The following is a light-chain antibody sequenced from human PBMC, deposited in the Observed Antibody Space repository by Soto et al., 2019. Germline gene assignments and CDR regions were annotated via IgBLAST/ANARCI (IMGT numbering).Light chain of an antibody. Sequence: QSVLTQPPSASGTPGQRVAISCSGSSSNIGSNTVNWYQQLPGTAPKLLIYSNNQRPSGVPDRFSGSKSGTSASLAISGLQSEYEADYYCAAWDDSLNGHVFGTGTKVTVL. CDR3: AAWDDSLNGHV. V-gene: IGLV1-44*01. CDR1: SSNIGSNT. J-gene: IGLJ1*01. CDR2: SNN.